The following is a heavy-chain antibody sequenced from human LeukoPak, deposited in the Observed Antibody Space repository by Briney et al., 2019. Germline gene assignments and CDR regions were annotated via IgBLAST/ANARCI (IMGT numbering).Heavy chain of an antibody. V-gene: IGHV1-18*04. Sequence: GSVKVSCKASGYTFTGYYMHWVRQAPGQGLEWMGWISAYNGNTNYAQKLQGRVTMTTDTSTSTAYMELRSLRSDDTAVYYCARADGSSSISYYYLDVWGKGTTVTVSS. J-gene: IGHJ6*04. CDR3: ARADGSSSISYYYLDV. CDR2: ISAYNGNT. D-gene: IGHD6-6*01. CDR1: GYTFTGYY.